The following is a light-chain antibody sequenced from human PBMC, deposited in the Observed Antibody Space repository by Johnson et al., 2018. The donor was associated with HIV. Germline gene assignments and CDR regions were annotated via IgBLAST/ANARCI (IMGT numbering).Light chain of an antibody. CDR3: GTWDSSLGAWV. V-gene: IGLV1-51*02. Sequence: MLTQPPSVSAAPGQKVTISCSGTSSDMGNYAVSWYQQLPGTAHKLLIYENNKRPSGIPDRFSGSKSGTSATLDITGLQTGDEADYYCGTWDSSLGAWVFGTGTKVTVL. CDR1: SSDMGNYA. J-gene: IGLJ1*01. CDR2: ENN.